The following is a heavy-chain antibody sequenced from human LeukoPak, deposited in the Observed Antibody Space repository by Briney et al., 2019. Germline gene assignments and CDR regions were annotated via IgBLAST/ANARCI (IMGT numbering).Heavy chain of an antibody. D-gene: IGHD5-12*01. Sequence: GGSLRLSCAASGLTFSSYKMNWVRDAPGEWREWVSHISSGGNTIYYTDSVKGRFTLSRDKAKNSLYMQKNSLRAQDTAVYYCARDPISGLFGYRGQGTLVTVSP. CDR3: ARDPISGLFGY. CDR2: ISSGGNTI. J-gene: IGHJ4*02. V-gene: IGHV3-48*03. CDR1: GLTFSSYK.